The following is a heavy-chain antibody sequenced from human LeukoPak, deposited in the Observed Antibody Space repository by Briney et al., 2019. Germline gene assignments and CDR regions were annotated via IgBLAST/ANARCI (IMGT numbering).Heavy chain of an antibody. D-gene: IGHD3-3*01. J-gene: IGHJ6*03. V-gene: IGHV3-15*01. Sequence: NPGGSLRLSCAASGFTFSNAWMSWVRQAPGKGLEWVGRIKSKTDGGTTDYAAPVKGRFTISRDDSKNTLYLQMNSLKTEDTAVYYCTTDLILRFLEGYYYYMDVWGKGTTVTVSS. CDR1: GFTFSNAW. CDR2: IKSKTDGGTT. CDR3: TTDLILRFLEGYYYYMDV.